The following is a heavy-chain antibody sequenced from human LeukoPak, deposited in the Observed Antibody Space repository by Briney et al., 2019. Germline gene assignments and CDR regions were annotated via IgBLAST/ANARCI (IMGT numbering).Heavy chain of an antibody. V-gene: IGHV1-2*02. CDR2: INPNSGGT. D-gene: IGHD3-10*01. J-gene: IGHJ6*03. CDR1: GYTFTGYY. CDR3: AGPGSSGAHANYYYYYMDV. Sequence: ASVKVSCKASGYTFTGYYMHWVRQAPGQGLEWMGWINPNSGGTNYAQKFQGRVTMTRDTSISTAYMELSSLRSEDTAVYYCAGPGSSGAHANYYYYYMDVWGKGTTVTVSS.